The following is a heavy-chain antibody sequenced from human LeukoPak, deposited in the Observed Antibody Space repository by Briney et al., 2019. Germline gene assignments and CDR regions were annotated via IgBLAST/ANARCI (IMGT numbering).Heavy chain of an antibody. J-gene: IGHJ6*02. CDR2: ISSGSTI. Sequence: PGGSLRLSCAASGFTFSDYYMSWIRQAPGKGLEWVSYISSGSTIYYADSVKGRFTISRDNAKNSLYLQMNSLRAEDTAVYYCARDDYYYGMDVWGQGTTVTVSS. V-gene: IGHV3-11*01. CDR1: GFTFSDYY. CDR3: ARDDYYYGMDV.